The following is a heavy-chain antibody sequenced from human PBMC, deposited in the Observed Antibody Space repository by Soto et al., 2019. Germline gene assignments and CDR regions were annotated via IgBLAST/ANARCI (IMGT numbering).Heavy chain of an antibody. CDR3: ARERPLRRYFDL. J-gene: IGHJ2*01. D-gene: IGHD4-17*01. CDR2: IWYDGSNK. CDR1: GFTFSSYG. V-gene: IGHV3-33*01. Sequence: QVQLVESGGGVVRPGRSLRLSCAASGFTFSSYGMHWVRQAPGKGLEWVAVIWYDGSNKYYADSVKGRFTISRDNSKNTLYLQMNSLRAEDTAVYYCARERPLRRYFDLWGRGTLVTVSS.